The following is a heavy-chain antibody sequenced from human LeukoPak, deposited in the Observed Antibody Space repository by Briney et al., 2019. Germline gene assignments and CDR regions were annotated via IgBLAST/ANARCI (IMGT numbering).Heavy chain of an antibody. Sequence: GSLRLSCAASGFTFSSYEMNWVRQAPGKGLEWVSVISGGGGETFYADSVKGRFTISRDNSKNTLYLQMNSLRVEDTAVYYCAKGRTLVGGSTRSYDYWGQGTLVTVSS. CDR1: GFTFSSYE. V-gene: IGHV3-23*01. CDR2: ISGGGGET. J-gene: IGHJ4*02. D-gene: IGHD1-26*01. CDR3: AKGRTLVGGSTRSYDY.